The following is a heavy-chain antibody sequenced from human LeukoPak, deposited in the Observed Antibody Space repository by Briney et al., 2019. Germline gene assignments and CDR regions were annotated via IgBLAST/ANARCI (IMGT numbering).Heavy chain of an antibody. J-gene: IGHJ4*02. CDR3: ARGPHMGIVVVPAAEIDY. CDR1: GYTFTSYA. D-gene: IGHD2-2*01. CDR2: INAGNGNT. V-gene: IGHV1-3*01. Sequence: ASVKVSCKASGYTFTSYAMHWVRQAPGQRLEWMGWINAGNGNTKYSQKFQGRVTMTRDTSISTAYMELSRLRSDDTAVYYCARGPHMGIVVVPAAEIDYWGQGTLVTVSS.